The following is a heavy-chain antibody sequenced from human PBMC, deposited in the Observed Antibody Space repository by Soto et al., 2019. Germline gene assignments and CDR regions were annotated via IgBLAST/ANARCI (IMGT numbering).Heavy chain of an antibody. J-gene: IGHJ3*02. CDR2: IIPILGIA. V-gene: IGHV1-69*04. CDR1: GGTFSSYT. CDR3: AREEVTTYYDILTGPDDAFDI. Sequence: SVKVSCKASGGTFSSYTISWVRQAPGQGLEWMGRIIPILGIANYAQKFQGRVTITADKSTSTAYMELSSLRSEDTAVYYCAREEVTTYYDILTGPDDAFDIWGQGTMVTVSS. D-gene: IGHD3-9*01.